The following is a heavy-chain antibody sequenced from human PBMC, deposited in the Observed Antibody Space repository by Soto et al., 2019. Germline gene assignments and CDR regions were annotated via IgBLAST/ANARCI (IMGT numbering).Heavy chain of an antibody. CDR3: ASSPLGRFLEWSFKEYNWFDP. D-gene: IGHD3-3*01. V-gene: IGHV4-59*01. CDR1: GGSISSYY. Sequence: SETLSLTCTVSGGSISSYYWSWIRQPPGKGLEWIGYIYYSGSTNYNPSLKSRVTISVDTSKNQFSLKLSSVTAADTAVYYCASSPLGRFLEWSFKEYNWFDPWGQGTLVTVSS. CDR2: IYYSGST. J-gene: IGHJ5*02.